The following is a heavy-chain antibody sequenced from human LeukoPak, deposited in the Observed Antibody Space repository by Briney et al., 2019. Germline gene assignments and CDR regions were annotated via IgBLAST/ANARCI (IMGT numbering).Heavy chain of an antibody. CDR1: SVSISIYY. V-gene: IGHV4-59*01. CDR2: IYHSGST. J-gene: IGHJ3*02. Sequence: PSETLSLTCTVSSVSISIYYWSWFRQPPGKGLEWIGYIYHSGSTNYNPSLKGRVTMSLDTSSNHFSLKLSSVTSADTAIYYCARGLAGYSGGDDAFDIWGPGTKVAVSS. CDR3: ARGLAGYSGGDDAFDI. D-gene: IGHD6-19*01.